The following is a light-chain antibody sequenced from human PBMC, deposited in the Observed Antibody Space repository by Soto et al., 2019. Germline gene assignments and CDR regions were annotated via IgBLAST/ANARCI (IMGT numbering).Light chain of an antibody. J-gene: IGKJ5*01. CDR2: GAS. V-gene: IGKV3-15*01. CDR3: QQYNNWAIT. Sequence: EIVMTQSPATLSVSPGERATLSCRARQSVSNNLAWYQQKPGQAPRLLIYGASTRATAIPARFSGSGSGTEFTLTISSLQSEDFAVDYCQQYNNWAITFGQGTRLEIK. CDR1: QSVSNN.